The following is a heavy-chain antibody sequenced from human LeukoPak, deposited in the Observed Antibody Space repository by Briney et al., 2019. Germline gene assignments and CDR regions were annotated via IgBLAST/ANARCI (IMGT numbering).Heavy chain of an antibody. D-gene: IGHD6-13*01. CDR2: IGSDGGSP. J-gene: IGHJ4*02. CDR3: RFVVAAGDRDY. V-gene: IGHV3-64*02. Sequence: GGSLRLSCAASGSTSNKYAMQWVRQSPGKRLEYVSAIGSDGGSPYYADSVKGRFTVSRDSSKNTLYLQMGSPRAEDMAVYYCRFVVAAGDRDYWGRGTLVTVSS. CDR1: GSTSNKYA.